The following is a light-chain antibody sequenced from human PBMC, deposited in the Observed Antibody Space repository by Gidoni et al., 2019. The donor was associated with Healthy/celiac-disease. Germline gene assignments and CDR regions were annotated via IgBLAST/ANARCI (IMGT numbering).Light chain of an antibody. V-gene: IGKV1-5*03. Sequence: DIQMTHSPPTLSASVGDRVTINCRASQSISIRLAWYQQKPGKAPKLLIYKASSLESGVPSSVIGNESGTGITLTISSLQPDDFTTYYCKQYNSYSPTTYXQXTKLEIK. J-gene: IGKJ2*01. CDR2: KAS. CDR1: QSISIR. CDR3: KQYNSYSPTT.